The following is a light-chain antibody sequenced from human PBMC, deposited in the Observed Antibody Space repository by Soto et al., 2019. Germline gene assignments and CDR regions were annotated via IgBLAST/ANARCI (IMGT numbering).Light chain of an antibody. Sequence: DLQMTQSPPSLSASVGDRVTITCQASQDIGTYLNWYQHKPGKAPNLVIYDASNLETGVPSRFSGGGSETDFTFTISSLRPEAIATYYCQHSNHLPLFGPGTKVDF. CDR1: QDIGTY. J-gene: IGKJ3*01. V-gene: IGKV1-33*01. CDR3: QHSNHLPL. CDR2: DAS.